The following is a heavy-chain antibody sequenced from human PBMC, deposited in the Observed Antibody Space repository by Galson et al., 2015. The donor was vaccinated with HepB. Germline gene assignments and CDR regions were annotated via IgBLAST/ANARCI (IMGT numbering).Heavy chain of an antibody. CDR3: AKVIGGLSRASLDI. CDR2: ISGGGENP. D-gene: IGHD4-23*01. V-gene: IGHV3-23*01. Sequence: SLRLSCAASGFTFTNYAMSWVRQAPGKGLEWVTTISGGGENPDYADSLKGRFTISRDNSRSTLFLQLNSLRAEDTAAYYCAKVIGGLSRASLDICGQGTVVTVPS. J-gene: IGHJ3*02. CDR1: GFTFTNYA.